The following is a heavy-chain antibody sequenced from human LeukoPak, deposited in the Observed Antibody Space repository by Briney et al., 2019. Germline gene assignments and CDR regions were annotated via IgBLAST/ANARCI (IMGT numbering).Heavy chain of an antibody. J-gene: IGHJ6*03. V-gene: IGHV4-59*01. D-gene: IGHD6-13*01. CDR2: FSYSGST. CDR1: GGSISSYY. Sequence: SETLSLTCTVSGGSISSYYWNWIRQSPGKGLEWIGSFSYSGSTNYNPSLESRVTISVDTSKNHFSLKLTSVTAADAAVYYCARSTPPGYSSSWHARYYYYYYMDVWGKGTTVTISS. CDR3: ARSTPPGYSSSWHARYYYYYYMDV.